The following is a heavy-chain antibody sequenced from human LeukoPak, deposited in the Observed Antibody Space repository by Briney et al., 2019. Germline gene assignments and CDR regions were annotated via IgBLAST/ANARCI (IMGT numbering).Heavy chain of an antibody. J-gene: IGHJ5*02. CDR2: MNPNSGNT. V-gene: IGHV1-8*03. CDR3: ARDNSVGDNAWWFDP. Sequence: ASVKVSCKASGYTFTSYDIHWVRQATGQGLEWMGWMNPNSGNTGYAQKFQGRVTITRNTSISTAYMELSSLRSEDTAVYYCARDNSVGDNAWWFDPWGQGTLVTVSS. D-gene: IGHD1-26*01. CDR1: GYTFTSYD.